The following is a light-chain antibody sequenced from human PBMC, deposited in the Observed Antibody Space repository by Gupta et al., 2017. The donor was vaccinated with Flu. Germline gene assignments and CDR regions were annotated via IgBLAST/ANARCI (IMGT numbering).Light chain of an antibody. CDR1: QSVINNY. CDR2: GVS. V-gene: IGKV3-20*01. CDR3: QQYGSSPLST. Sequence: MVLTQSPGTLSLSPGERATLSCRASQSVINNYLAWYQQKPGQAPRLLIYGVSSRATGIPDRFSGSGSGTDFTLIISRLEPEDFAVYYCQQYGSSPLSTFGQGTKLEIK. J-gene: IGKJ2*01.